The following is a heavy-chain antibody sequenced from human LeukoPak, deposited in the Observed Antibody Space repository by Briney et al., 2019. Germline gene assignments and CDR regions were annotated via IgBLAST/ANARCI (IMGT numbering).Heavy chain of an antibody. CDR2: IYYSGST. J-gene: IGHJ4*02. D-gene: IGHD6-19*01. CDR3: ARVVLWSLNSSGWYYFDY. Sequence: PSETLSLTCAVYGGSFSGYYWSWIRQPPGKGLEWIGSIYYSGSTYYNPSLKSRVTISVDTSKNQFSLKLTSVTAADTAVYYCARVVLWSLNSSGWYYFDYWGQGTLVTVSS. CDR1: GGSFSGYY. V-gene: IGHV4-34*01.